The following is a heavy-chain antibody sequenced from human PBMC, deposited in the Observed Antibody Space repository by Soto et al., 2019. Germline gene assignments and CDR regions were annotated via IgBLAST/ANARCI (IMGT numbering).Heavy chain of an antibody. CDR2: IYYSGST. D-gene: IGHD5-18*01. CDR1: GGSLSSSSYY. J-gene: IGHJ4*02. Sequence: PSETLSLTCTVSGGSLSSSSYYWGWIRQPPGKGLEWIGSIYYSGSTYYNPSLKSRVTISVDTSKNQFSLKLSSVTAADTAVHYCASVDTAMVFDYWGQGTLVTVS. V-gene: IGHV4-39*01. CDR3: ASVDTAMVFDY.